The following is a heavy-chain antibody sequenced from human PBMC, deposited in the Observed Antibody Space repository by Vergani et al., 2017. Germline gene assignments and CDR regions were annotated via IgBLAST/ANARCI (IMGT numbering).Heavy chain of an antibody. CDR1: GFFFNSYW. V-gene: IGHV3-74*03. Sequence: DVHLAESGGGFFQPGGSLRLSCSASGFFFNSYWMHWVRHVPGKGLLWVSRIKSDGSITAYADSVKGRFTISRDNAQNTLYLQMNSLRVEDTGVYYCARARCIETCYMSNWLDSWGQGTLVTVSS. D-gene: IGHD3-9*01. CDR2: IKSDGSIT. CDR3: ARARCIETCYMSNWLDS. J-gene: IGHJ5*01.